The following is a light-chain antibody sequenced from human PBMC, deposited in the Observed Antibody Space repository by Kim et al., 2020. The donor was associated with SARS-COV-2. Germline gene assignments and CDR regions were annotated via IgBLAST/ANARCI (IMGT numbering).Light chain of an antibody. CDR3: QQYNSLPVT. CDR2: DGS. Sequence: ASFGDSVIIIGMASQDIRNFLNWFRQNPGKAPNLLIYDGSNLETGVTSRFSGRGSGTDFTLTINSLQPEDIATYYCQQYNSLPVTFGQGTRLEIK. CDR1: QDIRNF. J-gene: IGKJ5*01. V-gene: IGKV1-33*01.